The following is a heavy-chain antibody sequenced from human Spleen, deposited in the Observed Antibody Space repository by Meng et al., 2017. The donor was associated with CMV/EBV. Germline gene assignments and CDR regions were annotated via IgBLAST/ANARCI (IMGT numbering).Heavy chain of an antibody. V-gene: IGHV4-30-4*08. CDR1: GGSISSGDYY. Sequence: SETQSLTCTVSGGSISSGDYYWSWIRQPPGKGLEWIGYIYYSGSTYYNPSLKSRVTISVDTSKNQFSLKVSSVTAADTAVYYCARPRIPYYYYGMDVWGQGTTVTVSS. CDR3: ARPRIPYYYYGMDV. D-gene: IGHD2-21*01. J-gene: IGHJ6*02. CDR2: IYYSGST.